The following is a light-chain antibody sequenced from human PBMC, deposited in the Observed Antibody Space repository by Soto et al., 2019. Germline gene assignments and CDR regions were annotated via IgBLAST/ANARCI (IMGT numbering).Light chain of an antibody. CDR3: QHYNNWPPWT. V-gene: IGKV3-15*01. CDR2: GAS. CDR1: QSISSN. Sequence: EIVLTQSPGTLSLFPGERATLSCRASQSISSNLAWYQQKPGQAPRLLIYGASTRATGIPARFSGSGSGTEFTLTISSLQSEDFAVYYCQHYNNWPPWTFGQGTKVEIK. J-gene: IGKJ1*01.